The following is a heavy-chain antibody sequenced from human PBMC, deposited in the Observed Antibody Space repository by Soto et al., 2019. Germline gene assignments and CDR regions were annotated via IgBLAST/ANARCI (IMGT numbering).Heavy chain of an antibody. CDR1: GFTFSNAW. D-gene: IGHD4-17*01. CDR2: IKSKTDGGTT. V-gene: IGHV3-15*01. J-gene: IGHJ4*02. Sequence: GGSLRLSCAASGFTFSNAWMSWVRQAPGKGLEWVGRIKSKTDGGTTDYAAPVKGRFTISRDDSKNTLYLQMNSLKTEDTAVYYCTTATWTTVTTFDYWGQGTLVTVSS. CDR3: TTATWTTVTTFDY.